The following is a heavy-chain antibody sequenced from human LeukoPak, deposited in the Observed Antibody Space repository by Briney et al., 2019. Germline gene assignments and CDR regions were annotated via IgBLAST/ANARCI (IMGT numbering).Heavy chain of an antibody. V-gene: IGHV4-39*01. Sequence: PSETLSLPCTVSGRSISSSSYYGRWIRKPPGKGLEWIGSIYYSGSTYYNPSLKSRVTISVDTSKNQFSLKLSSVTAADTAVYYCARVYNWGFDYWGQGTLVTVSS. J-gene: IGHJ4*02. CDR2: IYYSGST. CDR3: ARVYNWGFDY. D-gene: IGHD1-1*01. CDR1: GRSISSSSYY.